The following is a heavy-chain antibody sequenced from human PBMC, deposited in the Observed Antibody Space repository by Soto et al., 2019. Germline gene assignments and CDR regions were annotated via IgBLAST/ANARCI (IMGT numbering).Heavy chain of an antibody. CDR1: GGSICSGGYS. J-gene: IGHJ4*02. D-gene: IGHD3-3*01. CDR2: IYHSGST. V-gene: IGHV4-30-2*01. Sequence: KTWETLALTCAVSGGSICSGGYSGSWIRQPPGKGLEWIGYIYHSGSTYYNPSLKSRVTISVDRSKNQFSLKLSSVTAADTAVYYCARAAGRDFGFDYWGQGTLVTVSS. CDR3: ARAAGRDFGFDY.